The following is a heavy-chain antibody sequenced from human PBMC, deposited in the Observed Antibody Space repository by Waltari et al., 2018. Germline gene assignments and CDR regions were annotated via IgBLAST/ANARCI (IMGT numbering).Heavy chain of an antibody. CDR1: L. CDR2: VHCSTGRT. V-gene: IGHV4-4*02. CDR3: ARDRGRGLYLDT. Sequence: LWNWVRQPPVKGLEWIVEVHCSTGRTNYTPSFASRVTMSLDTYNNQFSLKLTYATAADTAVYYCARDRGRGLYLDTWGPGTLVTVSP. J-gene: IGHJ4*02. D-gene: IGHD2-15*01.